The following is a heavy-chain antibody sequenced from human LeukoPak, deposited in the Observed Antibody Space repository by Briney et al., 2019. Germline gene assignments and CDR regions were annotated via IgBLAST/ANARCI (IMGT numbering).Heavy chain of an antibody. Sequence: SETLSLTCTVSGGSISSYYWSWIRQPPGKGLEWIGYIYYSGSTNYKPSLKSRVTISVDTSKNQFSLKLSSVTAADTAVYYCARDEGSGSYHFDYWGQGTLVTVSS. CDR2: IYYSGST. J-gene: IGHJ4*02. V-gene: IGHV4-59*12. CDR3: ARDEGSGSYHFDY. D-gene: IGHD3-10*01. CDR1: GGSISSYY.